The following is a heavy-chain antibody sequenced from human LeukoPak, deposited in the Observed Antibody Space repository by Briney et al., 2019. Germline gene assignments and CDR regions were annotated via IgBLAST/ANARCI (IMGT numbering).Heavy chain of an antibody. Sequence: SETLSLICTVSGGSISSYYWSWIRQPPGKGLEWIGYIYYSGSTNYNPSLKSRVTISVDTSKNQFSLKLSSVTAADTAVYYCARHDSGSVRRYYYYYYGMDVWGQGTTVTVSS. V-gene: IGHV4-59*08. J-gene: IGHJ6*02. CDR2: IYYSGST. CDR3: ARHDSGSVRRYYYYYYGMDV. CDR1: GGSISSYY. D-gene: IGHD1-26*01.